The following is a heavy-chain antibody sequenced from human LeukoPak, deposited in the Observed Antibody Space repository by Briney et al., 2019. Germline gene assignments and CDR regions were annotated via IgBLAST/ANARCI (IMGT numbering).Heavy chain of an antibody. CDR2: IYYSGST. CDR1: GGSISSYY. V-gene: IGHV4-59*01. J-gene: IGHJ4*02. CDR3: ARVIRAGTRGFHY. Sequence: SETLSLTCTVSGGSISSYYWSRIRQPPGKGLEWIGYIYYSGSTNYNPSLKSRVTISVDTSKNQLSLKLSSVTAADTAVYYCARVIRAGTRGFHYWGQGTLVTVSS. D-gene: IGHD6-19*01.